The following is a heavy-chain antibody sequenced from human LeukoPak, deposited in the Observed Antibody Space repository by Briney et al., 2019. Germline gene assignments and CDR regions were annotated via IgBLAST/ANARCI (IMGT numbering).Heavy chain of an antibody. J-gene: IGHJ3*02. D-gene: IGHD3-22*01. CDR2: ISAYNGNT. CDR3: ASPRDSSGYYYDAFDI. V-gene: IGHV1-18*01. CDR1: GYTFTSHG. Sequence: ASVKVSCKASGYTFTSHGISWVRQAPGQGLEWMGWISAYNGNTNYAQKFQGRVTMTTDTSTSTAYMELRSLRSDDTAVYYCASPRDSSGYYYDAFDIWGQGTMVTVSS.